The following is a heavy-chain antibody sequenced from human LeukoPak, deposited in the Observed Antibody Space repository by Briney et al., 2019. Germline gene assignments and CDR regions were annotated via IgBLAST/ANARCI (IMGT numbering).Heavy chain of an antibody. V-gene: IGHV3-21*01. CDR3: SXXXXXAIXPIDY. CDR1: GFTFSSYS. Sequence: PGGSLRLSCAASGFTFSSYSMNWVRQAPGKGLEWVSSISSSSSYIYYADSVKGRFTISRDNAKNSLYLQMKSLRAEDTVVYYCSXXXXXAIXPIDYWXQGTLVTVSS. J-gene: IGHJ4*02. CDR2: ISSSSSYI. D-gene: IGHD2-21*01.